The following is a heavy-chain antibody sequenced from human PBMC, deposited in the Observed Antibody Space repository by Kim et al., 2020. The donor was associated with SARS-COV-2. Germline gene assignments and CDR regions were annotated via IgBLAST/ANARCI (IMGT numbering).Heavy chain of an antibody. Sequence: GGSLRLSCAASGFTFSSYSMNWVRQAPGKGLEWVSSISSSSSYIYYADSVKGRFTISRDNAKNSLYLQMNSLRAEDTAVYYCARGIYDFWSGYSHWGQGTLVTVSS. CDR2: ISSSSSYI. V-gene: IGHV3-21*01. CDR3: ARGIYDFWSGYSH. CDR1: GFTFSSYS. D-gene: IGHD3-3*01. J-gene: IGHJ4*02.